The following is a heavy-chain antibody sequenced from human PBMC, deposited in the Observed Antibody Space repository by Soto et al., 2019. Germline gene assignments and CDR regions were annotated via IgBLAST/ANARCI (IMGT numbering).Heavy chain of an antibody. CDR3: ATPASGGRRDAFDV. V-gene: IGHV5-10-1*01. D-gene: IGHD2-15*01. Sequence: GESLNISCKASGYKFTTFWLNWVRQTPGKGLEWLGRIDPTDSFTNYSPPFEGHVTISVDRSISTAYLQWNSLHASDTAIYYCATPASGGRRDAFDVWGPGTTVTVS. CDR1: GYKFTTFW. CDR2: IDPTDSFT. J-gene: IGHJ3*01.